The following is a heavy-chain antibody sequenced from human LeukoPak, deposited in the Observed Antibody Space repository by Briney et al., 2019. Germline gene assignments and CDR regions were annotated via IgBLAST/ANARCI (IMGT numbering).Heavy chain of an antibody. D-gene: IGHD2-2*01. V-gene: IGHV1-18*01. CDR3: ASGYCSSTSCYPYYMDV. CDR1: GYTFTSYG. CDR2: ISAYNGNT. J-gene: IGHJ6*03. Sequence: ASVKVSCKASGYTFTSYGISWVRQAPGQGLEWMGWISAYNGNTNYAQKLQGRVTMTTDTSTSTAYMELSSLRSEDTAVYYCASGYCSSTSCYPYYMDVWGKGTTVTVSS.